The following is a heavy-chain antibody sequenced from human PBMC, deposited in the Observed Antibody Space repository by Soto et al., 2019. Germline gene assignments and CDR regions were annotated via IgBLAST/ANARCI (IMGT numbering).Heavy chain of an antibody. CDR1: GGSISSYY. V-gene: IGHV4-59*08. CDR3: ARHQRAGSGYDMGIDY. D-gene: IGHD5-12*01. CDR2: IYYSGST. J-gene: IGHJ4*02. Sequence: TSETLSLTCTVSGGSISSYYWSWIRQPPGKGLEWIGYIYYSGSTNYNPSLKSRVTISVDTSKNQFSLKLSSVTAADTAVYYCARHQRAGSGYDMGIDYWGQGTLVTVSS.